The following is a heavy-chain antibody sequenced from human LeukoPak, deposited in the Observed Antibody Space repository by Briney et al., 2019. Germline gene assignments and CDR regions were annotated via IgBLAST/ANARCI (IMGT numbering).Heavy chain of an antibody. CDR3: AKLPGRAADY. V-gene: IGHV3-23*01. CDR1: GFTFSSYV. J-gene: IGHJ4*02. Sequence: AGGSLRLSCAASGFTFSSYVMNWVHQAPGKGLEWVSGISDSGGGTYYADSVKGRFTISRDNSKNTLYLQMNSLRAEDTAVYYCAKLPGRAADYWGQGTLVTVSS. CDR2: ISDSGGGT.